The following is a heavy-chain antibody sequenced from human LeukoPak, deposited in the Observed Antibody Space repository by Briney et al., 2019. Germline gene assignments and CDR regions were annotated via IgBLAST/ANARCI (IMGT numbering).Heavy chain of an antibody. D-gene: IGHD3-22*01. J-gene: IGHJ3*02. CDR2: IYSGGST. CDR3: ARVGYYYDSSGYPLGAFDI. V-gene: IGHV3-66*02. CDR1: GFTVSSNY. Sequence: GGSLRLSCAASGFTVSSNYMSWVRQAPGKGLEWVSVIYSGGSTYYADSVKGRFTISRDNSKNTLYLQVNSLRAEDTAVYYCARVGYYYDSSGYPLGAFDIWGQGTMVTVSS.